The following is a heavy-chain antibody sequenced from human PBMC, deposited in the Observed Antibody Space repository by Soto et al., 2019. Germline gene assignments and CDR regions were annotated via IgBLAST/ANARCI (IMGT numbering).Heavy chain of an antibody. Sequence: EVQLVESGGGLVQPGGSLRLSCAASGLTFSSYWMHWVRQAPGKGLVWVSRIKSDGSSTSYAESVKGRFTISRDTAKKTRYLQMNSLRAEDTAVYSCALSHTVTTDYWGQGTLVTVSS. CDR3: ALSHTVTTDY. CDR2: IKSDGSST. CDR1: GLTFSSYW. V-gene: IGHV3-74*01. D-gene: IGHD4-17*01. J-gene: IGHJ4*02.